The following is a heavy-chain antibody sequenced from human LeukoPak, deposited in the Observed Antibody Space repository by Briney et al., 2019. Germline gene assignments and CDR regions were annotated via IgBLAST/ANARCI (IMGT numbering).Heavy chain of an antibody. D-gene: IGHD3-10*01. CDR1: GGSFSGYY. Sequence: SETLSLTCAVYGGSFSGYYWSWIRQPPGKGLEWIGEINHSGSTNYNPSLKSRVTISVDTFKNQFSLKLSSVTAADTAVYYCARGLLWFGNFDYWGQGTLVTVSS. CDR3: ARGLLWFGNFDY. V-gene: IGHV4-34*01. J-gene: IGHJ4*02. CDR2: INHSGST.